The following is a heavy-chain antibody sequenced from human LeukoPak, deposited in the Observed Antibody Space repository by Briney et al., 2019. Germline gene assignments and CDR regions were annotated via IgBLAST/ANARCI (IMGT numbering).Heavy chain of an antibody. CDR1: GFTFSDYY. J-gene: IGHJ4*02. V-gene: IGHV3-11*04. Sequence: GGSLRLSCAASGFTFSDYYMSWIRQAPGKGLEWVSYISSSGSTIYYADSVKGRFTISRDNAKNSLYLQMNSLRAEDTAVYYCARDLGVVAATTHFDYWGQGTLVTVSS. CDR2: ISSSGSTI. D-gene: IGHD2-15*01. CDR3: ARDLGVVAATTHFDY.